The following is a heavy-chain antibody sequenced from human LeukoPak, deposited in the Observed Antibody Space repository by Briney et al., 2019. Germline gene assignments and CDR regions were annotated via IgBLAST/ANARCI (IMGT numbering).Heavy chain of an antibody. Sequence: GASVKVSCKASGYTFTSYGISWVRQAPGQGLEWMGWISAYNGNTNYAQKLQGRVTMTIDTSTSTAYMELRSLRSDDTAVYYCATSLPNYYGSGSYYPPPYFDYWGQGTLVTVSS. CDR2: ISAYNGNT. V-gene: IGHV1-18*01. D-gene: IGHD3-10*01. CDR1: GYTFTSYG. J-gene: IGHJ4*02. CDR3: ATSLPNYYGSGSYYPPPYFDY.